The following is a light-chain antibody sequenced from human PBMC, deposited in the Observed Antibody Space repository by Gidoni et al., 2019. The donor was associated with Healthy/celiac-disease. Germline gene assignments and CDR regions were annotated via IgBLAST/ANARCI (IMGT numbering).Light chain of an antibody. CDR1: HSLSSY. CDR2: AAS. Sequence: IQTAQSPSSLSASVVDRVTITCLTRHSLSSYLNWYQQKPGKAPKLLIYAASSLQSGIPSRFSGSGSGTDFTLTISSLQPEDFATYYCQQSYSTPRTFGQGTKVEIK. J-gene: IGKJ1*01. V-gene: IGKV1-39*01. CDR3: QQSYSTPRT.